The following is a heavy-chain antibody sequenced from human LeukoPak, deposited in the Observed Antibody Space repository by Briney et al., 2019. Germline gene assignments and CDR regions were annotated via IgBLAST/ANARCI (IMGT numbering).Heavy chain of an antibody. V-gene: IGHV3-20*04. CDR3: ARASHYDSSGYYFGY. Sequence: GGSLRLSCAASGFTFDDYGMSWVRQAPGKGLEWVSGINWNGGSTGYADSVKGRFTISRDNAKNSLYLQMNSLRAEDTALYYCARASHYDSSGYYFGYWGQGTLVTVSS. CDR1: GFTFDDYG. CDR2: INWNGGST. J-gene: IGHJ4*02. D-gene: IGHD3-22*01.